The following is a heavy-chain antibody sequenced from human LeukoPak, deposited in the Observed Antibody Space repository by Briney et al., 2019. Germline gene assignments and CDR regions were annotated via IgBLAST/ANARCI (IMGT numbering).Heavy chain of an antibody. V-gene: IGHV3-15*01. Sequence: GGSLRLSCAASGFTFSNAWMSWVRQAPGKGPEWVGRVKSKTDGGATDYAAPVKGRFTISRDDSKNTLFPQMNSLKTEDTAVYYCTTDRISDGLFDYWGQGTLVTVSS. J-gene: IGHJ4*02. CDR3: TTDRISDGLFDY. CDR1: GFTFSNAW. D-gene: IGHD3-10*01. CDR2: VKSKTDGGAT.